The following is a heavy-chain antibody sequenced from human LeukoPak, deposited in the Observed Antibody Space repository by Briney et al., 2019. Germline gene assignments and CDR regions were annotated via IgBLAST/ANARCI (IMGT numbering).Heavy chain of an antibody. D-gene: IGHD3-10*01. CDR2: ISWNSDSI. J-gene: IGHJ3*02. V-gene: IGHV3-9*03. CDR1: GFTFDDYA. CDR3: AKDSSTMVRGLGAFDI. Sequence: GRSLRLSCAASGFTFDDYAMHWVRQAPGKGLEWVSGISWNSDSIGYADSVKGRFTISRDNAKNSLYLQMNSLRAEDMALYYCAKDSSTMVRGLGAFDIWGQGTMVTVSS.